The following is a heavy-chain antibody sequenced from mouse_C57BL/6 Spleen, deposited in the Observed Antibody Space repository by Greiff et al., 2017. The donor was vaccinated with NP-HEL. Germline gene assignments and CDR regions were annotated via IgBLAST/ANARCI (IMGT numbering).Heavy chain of an antibody. CDR1: GFTFSDYG. J-gene: IGHJ4*01. V-gene: IGHV5-17*01. CDR3: ARRHYGSSYYAMDY. Sequence: EVKVVESGGGLVKPGGSLKLSCAASGFTFSDYGMHWVRQAPEKGLEWVAYISRGSSTIYYADTVKGRFTISRDNAKNTLFLQMTSLRSEDTAMYYCARRHYGSSYYAMDYWGQGTSVTVSS. CDR2: ISRGSSTI. D-gene: IGHD1-1*01.